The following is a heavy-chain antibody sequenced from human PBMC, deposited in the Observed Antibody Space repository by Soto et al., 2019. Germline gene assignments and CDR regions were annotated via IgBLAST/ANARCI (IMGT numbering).Heavy chain of an antibody. Sequence: SGPTLVNPTQTLTLTCTFSGFSLSTSGVGVGWIRQPPGKALEWLALIYWDDDKRYSPSLKSRLTITKDTSKNQVVLTMTNMDPVDTATYYCAHRLNDILNGLLSPPAFDYWGQGTLVTVSS. J-gene: IGHJ4*02. CDR2: IYWDDDK. CDR1: GFSLSTSGVG. CDR3: AHRLNDILNGLLSPPAFDY. D-gene: IGHD3-9*01. V-gene: IGHV2-5*02.